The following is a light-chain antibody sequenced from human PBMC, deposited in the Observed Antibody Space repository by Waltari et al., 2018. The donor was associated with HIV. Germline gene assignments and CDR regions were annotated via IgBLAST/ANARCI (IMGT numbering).Light chain of an antibody. CDR3: QQYKNWWT. V-gene: IGKV3-15*01. J-gene: IGKJ1*01. CDR2: GAS. Sequence: TVITQSPATLSVSPAEGATLSGMASQSVSSNVAWYQQKPGQAPRLLIYGASTIATGVQARFSGSGAGTEFTLTISSLQSEDFAVYYCQQYKNWWTFGQWTKVEIK. CDR1: QSVSSN.